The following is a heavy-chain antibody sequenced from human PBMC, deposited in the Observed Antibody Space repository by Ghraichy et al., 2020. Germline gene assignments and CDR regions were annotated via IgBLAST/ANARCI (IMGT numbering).Heavy chain of an antibody. CDR2: IIPIFSTT. CDR3: ARNILVVPSSPSHYYGMDV. J-gene: IGHJ6*02. V-gene: IGHV1-69*06. Sequence: SVKVSCKASGGTFINYAFSWVRQAPGQGLEWMGGIIPIFSTTNYAQKFQGRVTITADKSTSTAYMELSSLRSEDTAVYYCARNILVVPSSPSHYYGMDVWGQGTTVTVSS. CDR1: GGTFINYA. D-gene: IGHD2-21*01.